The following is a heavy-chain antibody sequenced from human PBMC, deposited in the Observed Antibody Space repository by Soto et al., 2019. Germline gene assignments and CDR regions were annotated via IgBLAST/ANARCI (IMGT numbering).Heavy chain of an antibody. V-gene: IGHV4-34*01. CDR2: INHSGST. J-gene: IGHJ4*02. CDR1: GGSFSGYY. CDR3: AQGFSKVVTATFDY. D-gene: IGHD2-21*02. Sequence: PSETLSLTCAVYGGSFSGYYWSWIRQPPGKGLEWIGEINHSGSTNYNPSLKSRVTISVDTSKNQFSLKLSSVTAADTAVYYCAQGFSKVVTATFDYWGQGTLVTVSS.